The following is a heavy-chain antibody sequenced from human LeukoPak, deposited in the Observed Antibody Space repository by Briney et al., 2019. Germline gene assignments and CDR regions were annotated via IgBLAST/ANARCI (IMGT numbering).Heavy chain of an antibody. D-gene: IGHD2-2*01. CDR1: GVSVSDGRYY. J-gene: IGHJ3*02. Sequence: PSQTLSLTCNVSGVSVSDGRYYWTWIRHHPTRGLEGIGYKYYSGSAKYNPSLKSRLTISIDTAKNQFSLQLSSVTAADTATYYCATPYCSSLSCLDVFNMWGQGTRVTVSS. V-gene: IGHV4-31*03. CDR3: ATPYCSSLSCLDVFNM. CDR2: KYYSGSA.